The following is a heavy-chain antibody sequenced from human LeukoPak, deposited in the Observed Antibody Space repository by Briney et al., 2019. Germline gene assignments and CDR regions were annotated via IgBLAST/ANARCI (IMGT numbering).Heavy chain of an antibody. CDR1: GFTFSSYA. D-gene: IGHD1-26*01. CDR2: ISGSGGST. V-gene: IGHV3-23*01. Sequence: GGSLRLSCAASGFTFSSYAISWVRQAPGEGLEWVSAISGSGGSTYYADSVKGRLTISRDNSKNTLYLQMNSLRAEDTAVYYCAKSSRVGATPFDYWGQGTLVTVSS. J-gene: IGHJ4*02. CDR3: AKSSRVGATPFDY.